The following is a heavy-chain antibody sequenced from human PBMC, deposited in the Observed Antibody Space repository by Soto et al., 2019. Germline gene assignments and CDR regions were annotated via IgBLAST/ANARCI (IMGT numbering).Heavy chain of an antibody. Sequence: ASVKVSCKASGDRFTDYYMHCVRQAPGQGLEWMGWINPNSGVTKYAQKFQGWVTMTRDTSIRTVYMQLSRLGFDDTAIYYCARESGGATATLDYYYFYMDVWGTGTTVTVSS. V-gene: IGHV1-2*04. J-gene: IGHJ6*03. CDR2: INPNSGVT. CDR3: ARESGGATATLDYYYFYMDV. D-gene: IGHD5-12*01. CDR1: GDRFTDYY.